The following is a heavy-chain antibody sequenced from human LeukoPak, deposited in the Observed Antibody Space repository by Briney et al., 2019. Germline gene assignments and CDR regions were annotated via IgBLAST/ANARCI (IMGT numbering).Heavy chain of an antibody. CDR3: ARGRGSGSYSDY. CDR1: GNSISSGYY. V-gene: IGHV4-38-2*02. CDR2: IYHSGST. D-gene: IGHD3-10*01. Sequence: SETLSLTCTVSGNSISSGYYWGWIRQPPGKGLEWIGSIYHSGSTYYNPSLKSRVTILVDTSKNQFSLRLSSVTAADTAVYYCARGRGSGSYSDYWGQGTLVTVSS. J-gene: IGHJ4*02.